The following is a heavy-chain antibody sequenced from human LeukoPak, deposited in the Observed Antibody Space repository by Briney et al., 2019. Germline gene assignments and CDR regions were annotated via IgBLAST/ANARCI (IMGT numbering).Heavy chain of an antibody. CDR1: GFTFSSYS. CDR3: ASTNYDSSVVY. Sequence: PGGSLRLSCAASGFTFSSYSMNWVRQAPGKGLEWVSSISSSSNCIYYADAVKGRFTISRDNAKNSLYLQMNSLRAEDTALYYCASTNYDSSVVYWGQGTLVTVSS. V-gene: IGHV3-21*01. CDR2: ISSSSNCI. D-gene: IGHD3-22*01. J-gene: IGHJ4*02.